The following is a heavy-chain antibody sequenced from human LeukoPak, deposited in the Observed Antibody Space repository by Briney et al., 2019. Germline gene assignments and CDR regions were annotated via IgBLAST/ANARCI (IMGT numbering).Heavy chain of an antibody. J-gene: IGHJ6*03. V-gene: IGHV3-13*01. CDR2: IGTIGDT. CDR3: ARATVIGNAPVPGYMVV. Sequence: PGGSLRLSCAASGFTFSTYDMHWVRQVSGKGLEWVSSIGTIGDTFYPGPVKGRFTISRENAKNSLYLQMNGLRAGDTAVYYCARATVIGNAPVPGYMVVWGKGTTVTVSS. CDR1: GFTFSTYD. D-gene: IGHD2-21*01.